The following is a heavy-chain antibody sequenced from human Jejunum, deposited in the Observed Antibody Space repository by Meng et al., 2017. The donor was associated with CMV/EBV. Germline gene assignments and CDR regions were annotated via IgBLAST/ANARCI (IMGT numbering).Heavy chain of an antibody. J-gene: IGHJ4*01. D-gene: IGHD6-13*01. Sequence: KASRYTFTGYDMHWVRQAPGRGLEWVGWINPNNGGTNYAQKFQGRVTLSRDTSITTAYMELSRLTSDDTAVYYCARDPLSWRGVFDNWGQGTLVTVSS. CDR3: ARDPLSWRGVFDN. V-gene: IGHV1-2*02. CDR1: RYTFTGYD. CDR2: INPNNGGT.